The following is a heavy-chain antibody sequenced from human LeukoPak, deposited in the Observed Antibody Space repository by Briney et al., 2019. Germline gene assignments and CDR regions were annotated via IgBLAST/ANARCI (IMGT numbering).Heavy chain of an antibody. Sequence: SQTLSLTCAISGDSVSINSAAWNWIRQSPSTCLEWLGRTYYRSKWYNDYAVSAKSRITINPDTSKNQFSLQLNSVTPEDTAVYYCARDMAPDYYDSSGYQVGFDYWGQGTLVTVSS. CDR2: TYYRSKWYN. D-gene: IGHD3-22*01. CDR1: GDSVSINSAA. CDR3: ARDMAPDYYDSSGYQVGFDY. V-gene: IGHV6-1*01. J-gene: IGHJ4*02.